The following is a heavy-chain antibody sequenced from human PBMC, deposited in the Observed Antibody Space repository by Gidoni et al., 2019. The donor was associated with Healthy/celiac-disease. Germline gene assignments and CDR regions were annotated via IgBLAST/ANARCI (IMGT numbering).Heavy chain of an antibody. Sequence: KGRFTISRDNAKNSLYLQMNSLRAEDTAVYYCASGSPRITMVRGDFDYWGQGTLVTVSS. V-gene: IGHV3-48*01. D-gene: IGHD3-10*01. J-gene: IGHJ4*02. CDR3: ASGSPRITMVRGDFDY.